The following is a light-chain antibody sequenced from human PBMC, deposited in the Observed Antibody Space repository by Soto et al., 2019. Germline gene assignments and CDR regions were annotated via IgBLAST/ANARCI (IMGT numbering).Light chain of an antibody. CDR2: DVS. J-gene: IGLJ1*01. CDR3: SSYTSSSTPGV. Sequence: QSALTQPASVSGSPGQSITISCTGTSSDVCGYNYVSWYQQHPGKAPKLMIYDVSNRPSGVSNRFSGSKSGNTASLTISGLQAEDEADYYCSSYTSSSTPGVFGTGTKVTVL. CDR1: SSDVCGYNY. V-gene: IGLV2-14*01.